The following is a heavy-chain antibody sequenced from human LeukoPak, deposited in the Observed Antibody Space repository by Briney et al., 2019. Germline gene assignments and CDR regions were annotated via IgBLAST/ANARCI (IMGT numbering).Heavy chain of an antibody. D-gene: IGHD6-13*01. J-gene: IGHJ4*02. CDR2: INSRSNYI. CDR1: GFTFSTYS. Sequence: GGSLRLSCAASGFTFSTYSMNWVRQAPGKGLEWVSSINSRSNYIYYADSVKGRFTTSRDNTKNSLYLQMNGLRAEDTAVYYCARDEGSSSWYGGLDYWGQGALVTVSS. CDR3: ARDEGSSSWYGGLDY. V-gene: IGHV3-21*06.